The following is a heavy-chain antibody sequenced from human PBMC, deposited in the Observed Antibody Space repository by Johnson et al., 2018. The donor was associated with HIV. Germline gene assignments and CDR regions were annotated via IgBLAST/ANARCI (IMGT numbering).Heavy chain of an antibody. CDR2: LSYDGSNK. CDR3: ATIAGHGAAFDI. D-gene: IGHD4/OR15-4a*01. CDR1: GFSFSSYA. Sequence: QVQLVESGGGVVQPGRSLGLSCAASGFSFSSYAMHWVRQAPGKGLEWVASLSYDGSNKYYADSVKGRFTISRDNSKNTLYLQMNSLRAEDTAVYYCATIAGHGAAFDIWGQGTVVTVSS. V-gene: IGHV3-30*04. J-gene: IGHJ3*02.